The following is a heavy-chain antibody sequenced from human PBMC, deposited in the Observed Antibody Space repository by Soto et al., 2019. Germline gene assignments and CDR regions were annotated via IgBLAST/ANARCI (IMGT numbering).Heavy chain of an antibody. CDR2: IWYDGSNR. CDR1: GFTFSSYG. CDR3: AREELRDYGDYELNYGMDV. Sequence: QVQLVESGGGVVQPGRSLRLSCAATGFTFSSYGMYWVRQAAGKGLEWVAVIWYDGSNRYYADSVKGRFTISRDNSKNTLDLQMNSMSAEDTAVYYCAREELRDYGDYELNYGMDVWGQGTTVTVSS. V-gene: IGHV3-33*01. D-gene: IGHD4-17*01. J-gene: IGHJ6*02.